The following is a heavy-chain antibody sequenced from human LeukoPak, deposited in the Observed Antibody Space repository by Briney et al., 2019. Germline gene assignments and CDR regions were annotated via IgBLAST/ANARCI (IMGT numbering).Heavy chain of an antibody. D-gene: IGHD1-26*01. CDR1: GGSVSSSFYY. V-gene: IGHV4-39*01. CDR3: ANAASYSVDY. CDR2: MYFSGST. Sequence: SETLSLTCTVSGGSVSSSFYYWGWIRQPPGKGLEWIGSMYFSGSTHYNPSLKSRVTISVDTSKNQFSLKLTSVTAADTAVYYCANAASYSVDYWGQGTLVAVSS. J-gene: IGHJ4*02.